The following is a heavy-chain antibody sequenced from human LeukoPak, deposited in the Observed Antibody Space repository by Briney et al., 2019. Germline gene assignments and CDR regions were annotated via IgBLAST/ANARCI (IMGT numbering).Heavy chain of an antibody. CDR1: GGSISSYY. CDR3: ARLIVDYYYMDV. V-gene: IGHV4-59*01. J-gene: IGHJ6*03. D-gene: IGHD2-15*01. Sequence: SETLSLTCTVSGGSISSYYWSWIRQPPGKGLEWIGYIYYSGSTNYNPSLKSRVTISVDTSKNQFSLKLSSVTAADTAVYYCARLIVDYYYMDVWGKGTTVTVSS. CDR2: IYYSGST.